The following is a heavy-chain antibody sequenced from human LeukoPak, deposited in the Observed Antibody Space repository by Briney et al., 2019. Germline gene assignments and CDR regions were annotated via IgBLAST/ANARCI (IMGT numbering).Heavy chain of an antibody. CDR1: GGTFSSYA. D-gene: IGHD1-7*01. V-gene: IGHV1-69*13. Sequence: ASVKVSCKASGGTFSSYAISWVRQAPGQGLEWMGGIIPIFGTANYAQKFQGRVTITADESTSTAYMELSSLRSEDTAVYYCARDVAGTKRGSSFDYWGQGTLVTVSS. J-gene: IGHJ4*02. CDR2: IIPIFGTA. CDR3: ARDVAGTKRGSSFDY.